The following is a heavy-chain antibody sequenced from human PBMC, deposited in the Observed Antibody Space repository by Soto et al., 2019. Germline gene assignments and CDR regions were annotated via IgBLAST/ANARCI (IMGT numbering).Heavy chain of an antibody. CDR3: ARDRAAIAVAGLATWFDP. V-gene: IGHV1-69*13. D-gene: IGHD6-19*01. J-gene: IGHJ5*02. Sequence: SVKVSCKASGGTFSSYAISWVRQAPGQGLEWMGGIIPIFGTANYAQKFQGRVTITADESTSTAYMELSSLRSEDTAVYYCARDRAAIAVAGLATWFDPWGQGTLVTVSS. CDR2: IIPIFGTA. CDR1: GGTFSSYA.